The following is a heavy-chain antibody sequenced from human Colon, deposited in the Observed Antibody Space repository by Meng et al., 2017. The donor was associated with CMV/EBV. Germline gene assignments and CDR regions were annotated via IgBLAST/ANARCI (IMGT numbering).Heavy chain of an antibody. CDR3: VQERLA. CDR2: IRDKIRGYST. V-gene: IGHV3-72*01. CDR1: GFSINDWY. J-gene: IGHJ5*02. Sequence: GGSLRLSCAASGFSINDWYIDWARQAPGRGLEWIGRIRDKIRGYSTDYAASVRGRFTISRDNAKNSVYLQMNSLRVEDTGVYYCVQERLAWGQGTLVTVSS. D-gene: IGHD6-19*01.